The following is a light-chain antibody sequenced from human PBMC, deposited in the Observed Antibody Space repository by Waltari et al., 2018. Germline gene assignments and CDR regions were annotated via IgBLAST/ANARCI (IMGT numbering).Light chain of an antibody. CDR1: SSDVGAPNY. V-gene: IGLV2-8*01. CDR3: SSHGGSKV. J-gene: IGLJ2*01. Sequence: QSALTQPPSASGSPGQSVTISCPGPSSDVGAPNYVSWYQQYPGKAPKLIIYEVSKRPSGVPDRFSGSKSGNTASLTVSGLQADDEADYYCSSHGGSKVFGGGTKLTVL. CDR2: EVS.